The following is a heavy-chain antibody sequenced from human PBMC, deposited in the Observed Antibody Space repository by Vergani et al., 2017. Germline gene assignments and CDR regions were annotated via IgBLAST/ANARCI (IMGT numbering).Heavy chain of an antibody. CDR3: AKVVVVPPVNWFDP. V-gene: IGHV3-23*04. D-gene: IGHD2-2*01. Sequence: VQLVESGGGVIQPGGSLRLSCAASGFTVSSNYMSWVRQAPGKGLEWVSVISGSGGSTYYADSVKGRFTISRDNPKNTLYLQMNSLRAEDTAVYYCAKVVVVPPVNWFDPWGQGTLVTVSS. CDR2: ISGSGGST. CDR1: GFTVSSNY. J-gene: IGHJ5*02.